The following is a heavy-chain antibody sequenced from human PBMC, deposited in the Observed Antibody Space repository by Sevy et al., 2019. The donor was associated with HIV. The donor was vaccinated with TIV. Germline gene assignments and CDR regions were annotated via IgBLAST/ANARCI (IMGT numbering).Heavy chain of an antibody. V-gene: IGHV3-74*01. CDR3: ARVDVRGVIITSDTNYYYGMDV. D-gene: IGHD3-10*01. Sequence: GGSLRLSCAASGFTFSSYWMHWVRRAPGKGLVWVSRLNSDGSSTRYADSVKGRFTISRDNAKNTLYLQMNSLRAEDTAVYYCARVDVRGVIITSDTNYYYGMDVWGQGTTVTVSS. CDR1: GFTFSSYW. J-gene: IGHJ6*02. CDR2: LNSDGSST.